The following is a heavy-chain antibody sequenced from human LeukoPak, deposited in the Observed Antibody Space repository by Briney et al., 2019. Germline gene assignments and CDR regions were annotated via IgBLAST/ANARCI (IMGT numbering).Heavy chain of an antibody. J-gene: IGHJ4*02. V-gene: IGHV1-18*01. CDR1: GYTFTSYG. CDR3: ARDASSSSWPYYFDY. Sequence: GASVKVSCKASGYTFTSYGISWVRQAPGQGLEWMGWISAYNGNTNYAQKLQGRVTMTTDTSTSTAYMELRSLRSDDTAVYYCARDASSSSWPYYFDYWGQGTLVTVSS. D-gene: IGHD6-13*01. CDR2: ISAYNGNT.